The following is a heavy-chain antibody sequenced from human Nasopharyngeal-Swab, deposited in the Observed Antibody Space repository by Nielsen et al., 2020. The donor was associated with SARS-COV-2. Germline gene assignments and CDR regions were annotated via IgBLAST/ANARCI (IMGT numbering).Heavy chain of an antibody. J-gene: IGHJ4*02. CDR2: YPGDSDT. CDR1: GYIFTRYW. D-gene: IGHD2-21*01. Sequence: GESLNISCHGSGYIFTRYWIGRVRQMPGKGLEWMGIYPGDSDTRYIPSFQGRVTISADKSISTAYLQLSSLKASDTAMYYCARPSFHEGFDYWGQGTLVTVSS. V-gene: IGHV5-51*01. CDR3: ARPSFHEGFDY.